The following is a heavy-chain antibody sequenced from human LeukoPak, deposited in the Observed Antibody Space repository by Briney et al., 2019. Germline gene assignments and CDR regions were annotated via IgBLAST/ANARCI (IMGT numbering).Heavy chain of an antibody. J-gene: IGHJ5*02. D-gene: IGHD6-6*01. CDR1: GFIFSTYT. V-gene: IGHV3-30-3*01. CDR2: LSYDGTKK. CDR3: ARGGGYSSSALVWFDP. Sequence: GRSLRLSCAASGFIFSTYTMHWVRQAPGKGLEWVAVLSYDGTKKHYADSVKGRFTISRDNSKNTLYLQMNSLRAEDTAVYYCARGGGYSSSALVWFDPWGQGTLVTVSS.